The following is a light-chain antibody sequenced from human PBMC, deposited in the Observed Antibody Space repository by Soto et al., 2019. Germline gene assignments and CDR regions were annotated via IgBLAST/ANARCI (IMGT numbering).Light chain of an antibody. V-gene: IGLV1-44*01. J-gene: IGLJ3*02. CDR2: SNN. Sequence: QSVLTQPPSASGPPGQRVTISCSGSSSNIGSNPVNWYQQLPGTAPKLLIYSNNQRPSGVPDRFSGSKSGTSASLAISGLQSDNEADYYCAAWDDSLNGWVFGGGTKVTVL. CDR3: AAWDDSLNGWV. CDR1: SSNIGSNP.